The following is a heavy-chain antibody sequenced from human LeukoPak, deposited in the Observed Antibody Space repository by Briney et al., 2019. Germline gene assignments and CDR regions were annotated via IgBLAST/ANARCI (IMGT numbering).Heavy chain of an antibody. Sequence: QPGGSLRLSCAASGFTVRSNHMSWVRQAPGKGLEWVSVIYSGGSTDYADSVKGRFTISRDNLKNTLYLQMNSLRAEDTAVYYCARGPAGYNWGQGTLVTFSS. V-gene: IGHV3-53*01. D-gene: IGHD1-1*01. CDR1: GFTVRSNH. J-gene: IGHJ4*02. CDR2: IYSGGST. CDR3: ARGPAGYN.